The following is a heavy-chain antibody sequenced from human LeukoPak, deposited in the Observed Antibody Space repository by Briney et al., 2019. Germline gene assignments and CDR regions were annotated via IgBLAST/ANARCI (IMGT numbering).Heavy chain of an antibody. CDR1: GFTFSSYA. CDR2: ISYDGSNK. J-gene: IGHJ3*02. D-gene: IGHD6-13*01. Sequence: GGSLRLSCAASGFTFSSYAMHWVRQAPGKGLEWVAVISYDGSNKYYADSVKGRFTISRDNSKNTLYLQMNSLRAEDTAVYYCARAPNLSIAAAGIGAFDIWGQGTMVTVSS. V-gene: IGHV3-30-3*01. CDR3: ARAPNLSIAAAGIGAFDI.